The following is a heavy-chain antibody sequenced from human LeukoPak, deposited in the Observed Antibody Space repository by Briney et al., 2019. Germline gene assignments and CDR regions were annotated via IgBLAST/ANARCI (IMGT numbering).Heavy chain of an antibody. Sequence: SVKVSCKASGGTFSNYAISWVRQAPGQGLEWMGRIIPIFGTANYAQKFQGRVTMTRNTSISTAYMELSSLRSEDTAVYYCARLLTGYYYYYYYMDVWGKGTTVTVSS. V-gene: IGHV1-69*05. J-gene: IGHJ6*03. CDR1: GGTFSNYA. D-gene: IGHD3-9*01. CDR3: ARLLTGYYYYYYYMDV. CDR2: IIPIFGTA.